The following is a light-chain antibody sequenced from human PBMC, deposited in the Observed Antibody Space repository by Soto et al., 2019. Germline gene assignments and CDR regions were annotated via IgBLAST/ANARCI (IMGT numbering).Light chain of an antibody. CDR2: DVS. Sequence: YLAWYQQKPGKAPKLMIYDVSNRPSGVSNRFSGSKSGNTASLTIFGLQAEDEADYYCSSYTSSSNLLVFGTGTKVTVL. CDR3: SSYTSSSNLLV. V-gene: IGLV2-14*03. CDR1: Y. J-gene: IGLJ1*01.